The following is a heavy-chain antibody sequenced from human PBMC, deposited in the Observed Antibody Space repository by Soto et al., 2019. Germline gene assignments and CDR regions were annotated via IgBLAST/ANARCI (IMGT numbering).Heavy chain of an antibody. CDR1: GYSISSGYY. V-gene: IGHV4-38-2*01. Sequence: SETLSLTCAVSGYSISSGYYWGWIRQPPGKGLEWIGSIYHSGSPYYNPSLKTRVTISVDTSKNQISLKLTSATAADTAVYFCARGVGSSPPRYWGRGTLVTVSS. CDR3: ARGVGSSPPRY. CDR2: IYHSGSP. D-gene: IGHD3-9*01. J-gene: IGHJ4*02.